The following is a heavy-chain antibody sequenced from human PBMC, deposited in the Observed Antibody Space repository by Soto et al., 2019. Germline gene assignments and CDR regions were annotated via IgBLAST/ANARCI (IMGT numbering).Heavy chain of an antibody. CDR2: IIPIFGTA. CDR3: ARYSSSWRMHV. Sequence: AVKVSCKASGGTFSSYAISLVRQAPGQVLEWMGGIIPIFGTANYAQKFQGRVTITADASTSTAYMELSSLSSEETAVYYCARYSSSWRMHVWGQATTVNASS. CDR1: GGTFSSYA. J-gene: IGHJ6*02. V-gene: IGHV1-69*13. D-gene: IGHD6-6*01.